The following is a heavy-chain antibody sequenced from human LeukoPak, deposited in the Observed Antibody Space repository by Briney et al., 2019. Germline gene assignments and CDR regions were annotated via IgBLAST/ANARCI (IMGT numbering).Heavy chain of an antibody. CDR2: INPSGGST. CDR1: GYTFTSYY. J-gene: IGHJ4*02. Sequence: ASVKVSCKASGYTFTSYYMHWVRQAPGQGLEWMGIINPSGGSTSYAQKFQGRVTITRDTSASTDYMELTSLRSEDTAVYYCARAQLGSNRPGDFWGQGTLVTVSS. V-gene: IGHV1-46*01. D-gene: IGHD2-15*01. CDR3: ARAQLGSNRPGDF.